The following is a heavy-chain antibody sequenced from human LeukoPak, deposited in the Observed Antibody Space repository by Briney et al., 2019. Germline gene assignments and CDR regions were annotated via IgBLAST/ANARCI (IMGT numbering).Heavy chain of an antibody. Sequence: GGSLRLSCAASGFTVRSNYMSWVRQAPGKGLEWVSVIYSGGSTYYADSVKGRFTISRDNSKNTLYLQMNSLRAEDTAVYYCARGIFGGYNWFDPWGQGTLVTVSS. CDR3: ARGIFGGYNWFDP. CDR1: GFTVRSNY. CDR2: IYSGGST. V-gene: IGHV3-66*01. J-gene: IGHJ5*02. D-gene: IGHD3-3*01.